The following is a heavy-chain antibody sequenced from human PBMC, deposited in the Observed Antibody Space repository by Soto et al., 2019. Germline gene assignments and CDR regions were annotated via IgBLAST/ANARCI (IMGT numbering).Heavy chain of an antibody. D-gene: IGHD3-10*01. J-gene: IGHJ5*02. CDR1: GFMFSTTD. V-gene: IGHV3-23*01. CDR3: VKNSGWFNT. Sequence: GGSLTLSCAASGFMFSTTDMSWVRQAPGKGLEWLTTIEGSGEITYYADSVKGRFTISRDNSKSTVYLQMDSPTADDTDVYFCVKNSGWFNTWGQGTPVTVSS. CDR2: IEGSGEIT.